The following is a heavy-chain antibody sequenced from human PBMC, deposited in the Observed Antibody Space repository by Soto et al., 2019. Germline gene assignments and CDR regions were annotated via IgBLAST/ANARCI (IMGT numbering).Heavy chain of an antibody. J-gene: IGHJ4*02. V-gene: IGHV3-30*03. CDR2: ISYDGSNK. D-gene: IGHD3-10*01. CDR1: RFSFSSYG. CDR3: APVTAVGLLWFGLHRPGALDY. Sequence: QVQLVASGGGVVQPGRSLRLSCVASRFSFSSYGMHWVRQAPGKGLEWVAVISYDGSNKYYADSVKGRFSISRDNSKNTLSLQMTRLRPEDTAVYSCAPVTAVGLLWFGLHRPGALDYWGQGNLVTVSS.